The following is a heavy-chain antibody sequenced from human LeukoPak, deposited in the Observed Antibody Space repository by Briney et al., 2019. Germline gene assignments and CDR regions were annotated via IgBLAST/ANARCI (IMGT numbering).Heavy chain of an antibody. J-gene: IGHJ4*02. V-gene: IGHV3-7*03. CDR2: IKEDGTEK. D-gene: IGHD3-10*01. Sequence: GGSLRLSCAASGFTFSNYWMSWVRQAPGKGLEWVANIKEDGTEKYYVDSVKGRFTISRDNAKNSLDLQMNSLRAEDTAVYYCVKLVGVGELFWGHFLEDFWGQGTLVTVSS. CDR1: GFTFSNYW. CDR3: VKLVGVGELFWGHFLEDF.